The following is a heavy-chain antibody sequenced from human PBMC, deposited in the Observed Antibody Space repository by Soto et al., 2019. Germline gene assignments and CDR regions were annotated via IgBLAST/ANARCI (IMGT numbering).Heavy chain of an antibody. CDR1: GASISTYY. J-gene: IGHJ5*02. Sequence: SETLSLTCTVSGASISTYYWSWIRQPPGKGLEWIGYISYSGSTNYNPSLKSRVTISFDASKNQISLQVRSATAADAAVYYCARDLKKYCSEGKCNWFDPGGQETLVTVSS. CDR3: ARDLKKYCSEGKCNWFDP. D-gene: IGHD2-15*01. CDR2: ISYSGST. V-gene: IGHV4-59*01.